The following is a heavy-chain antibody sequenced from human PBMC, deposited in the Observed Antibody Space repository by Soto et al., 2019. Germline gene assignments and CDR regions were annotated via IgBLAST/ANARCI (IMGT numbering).Heavy chain of an antibody. V-gene: IGHV4-59*01. CDR3: ALGVAANWFDP. D-gene: IGHD6-19*01. J-gene: IGHJ5*02. CDR1: GGSISSYY. Sequence: QVQLQESGPGLVKPSETLSLTCTVSGGSISSYYWSWIRQPPGKGLEWIGYIYYSGSTNYNPSLKSGVTISVDTSKNQFSLKLSSVTAADTAVYYCALGVAANWFDPWGQGTLVTVSS. CDR2: IYYSGST.